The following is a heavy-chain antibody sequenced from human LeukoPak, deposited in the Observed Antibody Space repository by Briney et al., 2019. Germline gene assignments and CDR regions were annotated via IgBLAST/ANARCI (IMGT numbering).Heavy chain of an antibody. D-gene: IGHD3-3*01. CDR2: IMQDGSEK. J-gene: IGHJ6*03. Sequence: GGSLRLSCATSGFTFSTYWMSWVRQAPGKGLEWVANIMQDGSEKYYVDSVKGRFTISRDNAKNSLYLQMNSLRAEDTAVYYCARDYQYYDFWSGYYDYYYYMDVWGKGTTVTVSS. CDR3: ARDYQYYDFWSGYYDYYYYMDV. CDR1: GFTFSTYW. V-gene: IGHV3-7*01.